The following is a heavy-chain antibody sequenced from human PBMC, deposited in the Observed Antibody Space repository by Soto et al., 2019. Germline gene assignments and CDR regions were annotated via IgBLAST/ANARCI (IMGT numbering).Heavy chain of an antibody. Sequence: GASVKVSCKASGYTFTGYYMHWVRQAPGQGLEWMGIINPSGGSTSYAQKFQGRVTMTRDTSTSTVYMELSSLRSEDTAVYYCARGGGIVVVIGPFDYWGQGTLVTSPQ. CDR1: GYTFTGYY. CDR3: ARGGGIVVVIGPFDY. D-gene: IGHD3-22*01. V-gene: IGHV1-46*01. CDR2: INPSGGST. J-gene: IGHJ4*02.